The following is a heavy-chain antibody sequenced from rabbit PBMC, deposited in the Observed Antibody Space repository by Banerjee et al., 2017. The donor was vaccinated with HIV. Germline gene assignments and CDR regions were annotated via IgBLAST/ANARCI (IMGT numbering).Heavy chain of an antibody. Sequence: QEQLEESGGDLVKPEGSLTLTCTASGFDLSSNYWLCWVRQAPGKGLEWIACIGAASTYYATWAKGRFTISKTSSTTVTLQMTSLTAADTATYFCARDLAGVIGWNLSLWGPGTLVTVS. CDR1: GFDLSSNYW. V-gene: IGHV1S45*01. J-gene: IGHJ4*01. CDR3: ARDLAGVIGWNLSL. D-gene: IGHD4-1*01. CDR2: IGAAST.